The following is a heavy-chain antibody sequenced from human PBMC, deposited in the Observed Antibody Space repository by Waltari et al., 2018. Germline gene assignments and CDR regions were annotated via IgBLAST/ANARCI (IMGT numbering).Heavy chain of an antibody. Sequence: QVQLVQSGAEVKKPGSSVKVSCKASGGTFSSYAISWVRQAPGQGLEWMGGIIPIFGTANYAQKFQGRVTITADESTSTAYMELSSLRSEDTAVYYCARDLPGYYDSSGYPLDIWGQGTMVTVSS. CDR3: ARDLPGYYDSSGYPLDI. CDR2: IIPIFGTA. J-gene: IGHJ3*02. CDR1: GGTFSSYA. D-gene: IGHD3-22*01. V-gene: IGHV1-69*13.